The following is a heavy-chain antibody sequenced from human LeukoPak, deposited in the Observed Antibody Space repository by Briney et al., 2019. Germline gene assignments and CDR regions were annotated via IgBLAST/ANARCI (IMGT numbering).Heavy chain of an antibody. Sequence: GGSLRLSCAASGFTFSSYATSWVRQAPGKGLEWVSAIGGSGGSTYYADSVKGRFTISRDSSKNTLYLQMNSLRAEDTAVYYCAKRGAEVGTTIAPGDYWGQGSLVTVSS. CDR2: IGGSGGST. J-gene: IGHJ4*02. D-gene: IGHD1-26*01. CDR3: AKRGAEVGTTIAPGDY. V-gene: IGHV3-23*01. CDR1: GFTFSSYA.